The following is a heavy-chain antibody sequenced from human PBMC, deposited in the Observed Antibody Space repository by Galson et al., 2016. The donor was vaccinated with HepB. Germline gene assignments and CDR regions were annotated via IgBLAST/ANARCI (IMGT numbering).Heavy chain of an antibody. Sequence: SVKVSCKASGGTFSSYIITWVRQAPGQGLEWMGWISAYNGNTNYAQKLQGRVTMTTDTSTGTVYMELRSLRSDDTAVYYCARGGSQGGMDVWGLGTTATVSS. V-gene: IGHV1-18*01. CDR2: ISAYNGNT. CDR1: GGTFSSYI. CDR3: ARGGSQGGMDV. D-gene: IGHD1-26*01. J-gene: IGHJ6*02.